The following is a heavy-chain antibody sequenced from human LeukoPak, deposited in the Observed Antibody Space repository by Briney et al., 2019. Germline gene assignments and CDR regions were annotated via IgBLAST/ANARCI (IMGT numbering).Heavy chain of an antibody. CDR2: TNPNSGGT. J-gene: IGHJ5*02. CDR1: GYTFTGYY. V-gene: IGHV1-2*02. CDR3: AREGPYCSGGSCDPIIDP. Sequence: ASVKVSCKASGYTFTGYYMHWVRQAPGQGPEWMGWTNPNSGGTNYAQKFQGRVTMTRDTSISTAYMELSRLRSDDTAVYYCAREGPYCSGGSCDPIIDPWGQGTLVTVSS. D-gene: IGHD2-15*01.